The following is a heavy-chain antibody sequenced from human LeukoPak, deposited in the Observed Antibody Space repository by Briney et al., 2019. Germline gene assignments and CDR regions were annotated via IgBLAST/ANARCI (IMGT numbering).Heavy chain of an antibody. CDR3: ARDQYAGYDPYYFDY. CDR2: ISSRTYGGTT. V-gene: IGHV3-49*04. J-gene: IGHJ4*02. D-gene: IGHD2-2*01. Sequence: GGSLRLSCTASGFTFGAYAMTWVRQAPGKGLEWVSFISSRTYGGTTEYAASVKGSFTISRDDSKSIAYLQMNSLKTEDTAVYYCARDQYAGYDPYYFDYWGQGTLVTVSS. CDR1: GFTFGAYA.